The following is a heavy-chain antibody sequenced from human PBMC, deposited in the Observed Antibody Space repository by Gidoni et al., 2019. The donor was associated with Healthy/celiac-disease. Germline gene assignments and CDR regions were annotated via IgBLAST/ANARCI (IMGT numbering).Heavy chain of an antibody. D-gene: IGHD2-2*01. CDR2: IIPIFGTA. V-gene: IGHV1-69*01. CDR1: GGTFSSYA. CDR3: ARPRYQLLSNPFFDY. Sequence: QVQLVQSGAEVTKPGSSVKVSCKASGGTFSSYAISWVRQAPGQGLGWMGGIIPIFGTANYAQKFQGRVTITADESTSTAYMELSSLRSEDTAVYYCARPRYQLLSNPFFDYWGQGTLVTVSS. J-gene: IGHJ4*02.